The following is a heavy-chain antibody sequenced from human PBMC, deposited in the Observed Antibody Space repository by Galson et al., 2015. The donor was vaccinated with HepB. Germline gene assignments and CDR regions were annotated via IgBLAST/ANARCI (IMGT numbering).Heavy chain of an antibody. D-gene: IGHD1-20*01. CDR3: ARSRDNWNDGLPFDY. V-gene: IGHV1-69*13. CDR1: GGTFISYA. J-gene: IGHJ4*02. Sequence: SVKVSCNASGGTFISYAISWVRQSPRQGLEWMGGIIPIFGTSNYAQKFQGRVTITADESTSTAYMELSSLRSEDTAVYYCARSRDNWNDGLPFDYWGQGTLVTVSS. CDR2: IIPIFGTS.